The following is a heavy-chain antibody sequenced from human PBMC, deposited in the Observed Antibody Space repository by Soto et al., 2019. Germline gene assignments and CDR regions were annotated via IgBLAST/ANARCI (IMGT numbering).Heavy chain of an antibody. Sequence: GXSVKLSCKASGGSFISYAISWVRQAPGQGLEWMGGIIPIFGTANYAQKFQGRVTITADESTSTAYMELSSLRSEDTAVYYCARDTMNYYDSNSPRYNWFDPWGQGTLVTVSS. J-gene: IGHJ5*02. CDR2: IIPIFGTA. D-gene: IGHD3-22*01. V-gene: IGHV1-69*13. CDR3: ARDTMNYYDSNSPRYNWFDP. CDR1: GGSFISYA.